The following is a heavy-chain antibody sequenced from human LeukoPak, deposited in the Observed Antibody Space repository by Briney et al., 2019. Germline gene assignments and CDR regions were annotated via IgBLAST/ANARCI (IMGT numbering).Heavy chain of an antibody. CDR2: IYASGSA. V-gene: IGHV4-61*05. Sequence: SETLSLTCTVSDDSISSTTYYWGWIRQPPGKGLEWIGYIYASGSANYHPSLKSRVTISLDTSENHVSLRLTSVTAEDTAVYYCAREAQGGSGWTYFDYWGQGSLVTVSS. CDR3: AREAQGGSGWTYFDY. J-gene: IGHJ4*02. CDR1: DDSISSTTYY. D-gene: IGHD6-19*01.